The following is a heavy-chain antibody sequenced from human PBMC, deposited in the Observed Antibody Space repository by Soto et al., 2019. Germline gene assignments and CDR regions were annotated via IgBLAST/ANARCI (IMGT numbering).Heavy chain of an antibody. Sequence: ASVKVSCKASGGTFSSYAISWVRQAPGQGLEWMGGIIPIFGTANYAQKFQGRVTITADESTSTAYMELSSLRSEDTAVYHCAREGVRELLYYYYYMDVWGKGTTVTVSS. V-gene: IGHV1-69*13. J-gene: IGHJ6*03. D-gene: IGHD1-26*01. CDR1: GGTFSSYA. CDR2: IIPIFGTA. CDR3: AREGVRELLYYYYYMDV.